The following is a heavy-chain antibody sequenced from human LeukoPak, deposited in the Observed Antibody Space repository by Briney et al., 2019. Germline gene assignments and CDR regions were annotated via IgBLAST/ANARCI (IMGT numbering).Heavy chain of an antibody. CDR2: MNPNSGNT. J-gene: IGHJ3*02. CDR1: GYTFTSYD. D-gene: IGHD6-13*01. Sequence: ASVKVSCKASGYTFTSYDINWVRQATGQGLEWMGWMNPNSGNTGYAQKFQGRVTMTRNTSISTAYMELSSLTSEDTAVFYCARYGFSTVWQGGWHAFDIWGQGTVVTVSS. CDR3: ARYGFSTVWQGGWHAFDI. V-gene: IGHV1-8*01.